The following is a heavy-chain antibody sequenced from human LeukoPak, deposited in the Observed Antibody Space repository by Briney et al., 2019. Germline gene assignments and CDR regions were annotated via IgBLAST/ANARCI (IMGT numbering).Heavy chain of an antibody. CDR3: ARVESNRYCSSTSCQTHNYFDY. J-gene: IGHJ4*02. Sequence: GGSVKVSCKASGGTFSSYAISWVRQAPGQGLEWMGGIIPIFGTANYAQKFQGRVTITADESTSTVYMELSSLRSEDTAVYYCARVESNRYCSSTSCQTHNYFDYWGQGTLVTVSS. V-gene: IGHV1-69*01. D-gene: IGHD2-2*01. CDR1: GGTFSSYA. CDR2: IIPIFGTA.